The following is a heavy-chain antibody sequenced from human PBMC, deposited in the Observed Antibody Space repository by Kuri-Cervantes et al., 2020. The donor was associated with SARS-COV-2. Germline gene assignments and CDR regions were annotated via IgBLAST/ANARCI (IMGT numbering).Heavy chain of an antibody. V-gene: IGHV3-23*01. CDR3: ARDTRSSGYYYGGGGAFDI. Sequence: GGSLRLSCAASGLTFTSYAMSRVPQAPGKGLEWVSAISGSGGSTYYADSVKGRFTISRDNSKNTLYLQMNSLRAEVTAVYYCARDTRSSGYYYGGGGAFDIWGQGTMVTVSS. J-gene: IGHJ3*02. CDR1: GLTFTSYA. D-gene: IGHD3-22*01. CDR2: ISGSGGST.